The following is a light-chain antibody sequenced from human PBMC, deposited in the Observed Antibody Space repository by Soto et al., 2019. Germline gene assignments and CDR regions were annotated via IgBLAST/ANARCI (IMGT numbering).Light chain of an antibody. CDR3: QSYDSSLSGYV. CDR1: SSNIGAGYD. J-gene: IGLJ1*01. CDR2: VNN. Sequence: QSVLTQPPSVSGAPGQRVTISSTGSSSNIGAGYDVHWYQQLPGTAPKLLIYVNNNRPSGVPDRFSGSKSGTSASLAITGLQAEDEADYYCQSYDSSLSGYVFGTGTKVTVL. V-gene: IGLV1-40*01.